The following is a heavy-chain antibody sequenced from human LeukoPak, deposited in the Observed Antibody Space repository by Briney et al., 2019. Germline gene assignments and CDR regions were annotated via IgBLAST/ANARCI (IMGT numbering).Heavy chain of an antibody. CDR3: ARDGKWYYYDSGMDV. Sequence: GGSLRLSCAASGFTFYSYAMHWVRQAPGKGLEWVAFISINGSDKYYGDSVRGRFTISRDTPKNTLYLQMNSLRPEDTAVYYCARDGKWYYYDSGMDVWGQGTTVTVSS. D-gene: IGHD1-26*01. CDR2: ISINGSDK. V-gene: IGHV3-30*04. J-gene: IGHJ6*02. CDR1: GFTFYSYA.